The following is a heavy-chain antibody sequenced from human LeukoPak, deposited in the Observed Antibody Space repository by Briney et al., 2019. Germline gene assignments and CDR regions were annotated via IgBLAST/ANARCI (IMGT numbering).Heavy chain of an antibody. D-gene: IGHD6-19*01. V-gene: IGHV1-24*01. CDR2: FDPEDGET. Sequence: ASVKVSCKVSGYTLTELSMHWVRQAPGKGLEWMGGFDPEDGETIYAQKFQGRVTMTEDTSTDTAYMELGSLRSEDTAVYYCATDPLGAGIFDYWGQGTLVTVSS. CDR1: GYTLTELS. J-gene: IGHJ4*02. CDR3: ATDPLGAGIFDY.